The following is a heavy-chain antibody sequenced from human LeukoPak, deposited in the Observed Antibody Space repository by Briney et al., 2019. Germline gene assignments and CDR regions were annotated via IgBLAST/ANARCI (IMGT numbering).Heavy chain of an antibody. Sequence: GGSLRLSCAASGFTFSSYEMNWVRQAPGKGLEWVSYIATSGATTYYANSVKGRFTISRDNAKNSLYLQMNSMRAEDTALYYCARDTSVRGLDCFNYWGQGTLVTVSS. CDR2: IATSGATT. CDR3: ARDTSVRGLDCFNY. CDR1: GFTFSSYE. J-gene: IGHJ4*02. D-gene: IGHD3-10*01. V-gene: IGHV3-48*03.